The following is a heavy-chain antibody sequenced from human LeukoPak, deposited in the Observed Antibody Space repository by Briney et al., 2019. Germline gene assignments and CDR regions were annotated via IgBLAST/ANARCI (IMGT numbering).Heavy chain of an antibody. J-gene: IGHJ4*02. D-gene: IGHD4-17*01. CDR3: ARGLLYGDYAADDY. CDR1: GYTFTSYD. Sequence: ASVKVSCKASGYTFTSYDINWVRQATGQGLEWMGWMNPNSGNTGYAQKFQGRVTITRNTSISTAYMELSSLRSEDTAVYYCARGLLYGDYAADDYWGQGTLVTVSS. V-gene: IGHV1-8*03. CDR2: MNPNSGNT.